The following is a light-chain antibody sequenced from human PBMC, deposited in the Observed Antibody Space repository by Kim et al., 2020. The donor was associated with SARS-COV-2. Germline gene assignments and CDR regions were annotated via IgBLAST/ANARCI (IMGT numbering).Light chain of an antibody. J-gene: IGKJ4*01. CDR3: QQYGSSSLT. V-gene: IGKV3-20*01. Sequence: EIVLTQSPGTLSLSPVERATLSCRASQSVISSYVAWYQQKPGQAPRLLIYGASIRATGIPDRFSGSGSGTEFTLTISRLEPEDSAVYNCQQYGSSSLTFGGGTKVDIK. CDR2: GAS. CDR1: QSVISSY.